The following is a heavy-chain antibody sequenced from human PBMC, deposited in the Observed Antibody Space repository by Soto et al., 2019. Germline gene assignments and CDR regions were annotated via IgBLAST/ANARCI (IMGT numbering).Heavy chain of an antibody. CDR1: GGSTSSGGYS. D-gene: IGHD2-2*01. CDR2: IYHSGST. CDR3: ARAGYCSSTSCDGGVVYGMDV. V-gene: IGHV4-30-2*01. J-gene: IGHJ6*02. Sequence: PSETLSLTCAVSGGSTSSGGYSWSWIRQPPGKGLEWIGYIYHSGSTYYNPSLKSRVTISVDRSKNQFSLKLSSVTAADTAVYYCARAGYCSSTSCDGGVVYGMDVWGQGTTVTVSS.